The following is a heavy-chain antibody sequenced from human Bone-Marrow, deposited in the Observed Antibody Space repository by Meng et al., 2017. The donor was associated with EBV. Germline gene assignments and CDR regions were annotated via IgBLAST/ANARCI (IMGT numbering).Heavy chain of an antibody. Sequence: QVQLQESRPGLVKPSEILSLACTVSGASVSGGTFHWSWIRQPPGKELEWIGYIYDGGTTIYNPSLKSRVTIFLDTSRNQFSLGLRSVTTADTAVYYCAKSSSSTPGVVDSWGQGTLVTVSS. CDR3: AKSSSSTPGVVDS. CDR1: GASVSGGTFH. V-gene: IGHV4-61*01. CDR2: IYDGGTT. J-gene: IGHJ4*02. D-gene: IGHD6-6*01.